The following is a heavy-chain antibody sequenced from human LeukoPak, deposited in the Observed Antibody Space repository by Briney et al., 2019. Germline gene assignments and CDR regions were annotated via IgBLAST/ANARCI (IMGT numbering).Heavy chain of an antibody. Sequence: GGSLRLSCAASGFSFKDYWMSWVRQAPGKGLEWVADITPDGSGKTYVDSVKGRFTISRDNAKQSLYLQMNSLRAEDTAVYYCAKDHRAGIPYYYFDYWGQGTLVTVFS. V-gene: IGHV3-7*03. D-gene: IGHD2-2*02. CDR1: GFSFKDYW. CDR2: ITPDGSGK. CDR3: AKDHRAGIPYYYFDY. J-gene: IGHJ4*02.